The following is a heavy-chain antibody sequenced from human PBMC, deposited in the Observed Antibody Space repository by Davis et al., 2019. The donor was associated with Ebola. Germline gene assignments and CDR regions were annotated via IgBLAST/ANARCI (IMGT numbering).Heavy chain of an antibody. CDR2: ISYDGSNK. V-gene: IGHV3-30*18. CDR1: GFTFSSYG. Sequence: GGSLRLSCAASGFTFSSYGMHWVRQAPGKGLEWVAVISYDGSNKYYADSVTGRFTISRDNSKNTLYLQMNSLRAEDTAVYYCAKDLGYSYGYNYYYGMDVWGQGTTVTVSS. D-gene: IGHD5-18*01. CDR3: AKDLGYSYGYNYYYGMDV. J-gene: IGHJ6*02.